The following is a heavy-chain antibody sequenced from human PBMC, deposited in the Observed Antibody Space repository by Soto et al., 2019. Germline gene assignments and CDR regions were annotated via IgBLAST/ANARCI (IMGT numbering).Heavy chain of an antibody. D-gene: IGHD1-20*01. CDR1: GFTFSSYA. Sequence: GGSLRLSCAASGFTFSSYAMSWVRQAPGKGLEWVSAISGSGGSTYYADSVKGRFTISRDNSKNTLYLQMNSLRAEDTAVYCCAQALFRITGDDAFDIWGQGTMVTVSS. CDR3: AQALFRITGDDAFDI. V-gene: IGHV3-23*01. CDR2: ISGSGGST. J-gene: IGHJ3*02.